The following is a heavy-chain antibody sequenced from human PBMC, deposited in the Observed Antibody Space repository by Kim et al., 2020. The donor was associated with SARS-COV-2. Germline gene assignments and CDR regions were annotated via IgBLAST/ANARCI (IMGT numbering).Heavy chain of an antibody. CDR3: ARAVPYGSGGKYYFDY. J-gene: IGHJ4*02. Sequence: SETLSLTCAVSGGSISSSNWWSWVRQPPGKGLEWIGEIYHSGSTNYNPSLKSRVTISVDKSKNQFSLKLSSVTAADTAVYYCARAVPYGSGGKYYFDYWGQGTLVTVSS. CDR1: GGSISSSNW. D-gene: IGHD3-10*01. CDR2: IYHSGST. V-gene: IGHV4-4*02.